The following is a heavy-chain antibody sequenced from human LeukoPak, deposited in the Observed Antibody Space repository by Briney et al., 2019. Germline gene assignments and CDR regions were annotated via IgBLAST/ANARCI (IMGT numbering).Heavy chain of an antibody. J-gene: IGHJ4*02. CDR3: ARSRWLSDPYFGY. CDR1: GGSISSSSYY. V-gene: IGHV4-39*07. D-gene: IGHD3-22*01. CDR2: IYYRGST. Sequence: PSETLSLTCTVSGGSISSSSYYWGWIRQPPGKGLEWIGSIYYRGSTYYNPSLKSRVTISLDTSKDQFSLRLSSVTAADTAVYYCARSRWLSDPYFGYWGQGTLVTVSS.